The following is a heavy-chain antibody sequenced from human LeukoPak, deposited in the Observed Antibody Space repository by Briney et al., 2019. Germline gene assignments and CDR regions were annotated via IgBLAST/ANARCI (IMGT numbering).Heavy chain of an antibody. V-gene: IGHV4-34*01. CDR1: GGSFSGYY. D-gene: IGHD5-12*01. Sequence: SETLSLTCAVYGGSFSGYYWIWIRQPPGKGLEWIGEINHSGSTNYNPSLKSRVTISVDTSMNHIFLKLSPVTAADTAVYYCARGRGNAFDIWGQGTMVTVSS. J-gene: IGHJ3*02. CDR2: INHSGST. CDR3: ARGRGNAFDI.